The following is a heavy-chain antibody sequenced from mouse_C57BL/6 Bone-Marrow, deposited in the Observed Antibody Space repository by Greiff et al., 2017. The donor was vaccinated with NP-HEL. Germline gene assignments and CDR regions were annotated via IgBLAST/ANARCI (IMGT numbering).Heavy chain of an antibody. Sequence: QVQLQQPGAELVRPGTSVKLSCKASGYTFTSYWMHWVKQRPGQGLEWIGVIDPSDSYTNYNQKFKGKATLTVDTSSSTAYMQLSSLTSEDSAVDYCARDRLYGSYYAMDYWGQGTSVTVSS. CDR1: GYTFTSYW. CDR3: ARDRLYGSYYAMDY. J-gene: IGHJ4*01. D-gene: IGHD1-1*01. CDR2: IDPSDSYT. V-gene: IGHV1-59*01.